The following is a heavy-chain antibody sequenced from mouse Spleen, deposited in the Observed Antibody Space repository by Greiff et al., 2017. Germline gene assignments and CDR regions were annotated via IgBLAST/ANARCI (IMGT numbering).Heavy chain of an antibody. CDR2: IWWVDDN. J-gene: IGHJ3*01. Sequence: QVTLKESGPGILQPSQTLSLTCSFSGFSLSTFGMGVGWIRQPSGKGLEWLVHIWWVDDNSYNPALKSRLTISKHTSKNQVFLKVANVDTADTDTYYCARPQTGQSPWFAYWGPGTLVTVSA. CDR3: ARPQTGQSPWFAY. V-gene: IGHV8-8*01. CDR1: GFSLSTFGMG.